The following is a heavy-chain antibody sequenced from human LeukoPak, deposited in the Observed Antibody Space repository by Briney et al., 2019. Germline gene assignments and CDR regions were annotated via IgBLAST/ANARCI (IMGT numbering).Heavy chain of an antibody. CDR2: IYYSGST. CDR1: GGSISSSSYY. Sequence: SETLSLTCTVSGGSISSSSYYWGWIRQPPGKGLEWIGSIYYSGSTYYNPSLKSRVTISIDTSKNQFSLKLSSVTAADTAVYYCARGRSSGLDLWGRGTLVTVSS. J-gene: IGHJ2*01. V-gene: IGHV4-39*01. CDR3: ARGRSSGLDL. D-gene: IGHD1-26*01.